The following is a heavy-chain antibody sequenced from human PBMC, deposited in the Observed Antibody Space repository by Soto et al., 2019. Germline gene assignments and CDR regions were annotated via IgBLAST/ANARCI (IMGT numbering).Heavy chain of an antibody. D-gene: IGHD3-16*01. CDR3: VCGGNFFVY. V-gene: IGHV3-7*01. CDR1: GFTFSTYW. Sequence: EVQLVESGGGLVQPGGSLRLPCAASGFTFSTYWMTWVRQPPGKGLEWVASINQDGSERYYVDSVRGRFTISRDNAKNSLYLHMTSLRAEDPAVYYCVCGGNFFVYWGQGTLVTVS. J-gene: IGHJ4*02. CDR2: INQDGSER.